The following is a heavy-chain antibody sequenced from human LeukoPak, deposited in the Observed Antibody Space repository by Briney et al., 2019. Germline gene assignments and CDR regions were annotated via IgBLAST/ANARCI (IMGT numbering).Heavy chain of an antibody. CDR2: INPSGGST. D-gene: IGHD3-10*01. Sequence: ASVKVSCKASGYTFTSYYMHWVRQAPGQGLEWMGIINPSGGSTSYAQKFQGRVTMTRDTSTSPVYMELSSLRSEDTAVYYCARDLNYYGPGRSLDYWGQGTLVTVSS. J-gene: IGHJ4*02. CDR1: GYTFTSYY. CDR3: ARDLNYYGPGRSLDY. V-gene: IGHV1-46*01.